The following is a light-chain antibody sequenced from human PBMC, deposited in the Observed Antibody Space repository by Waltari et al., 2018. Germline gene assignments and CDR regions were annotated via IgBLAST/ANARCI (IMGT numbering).Light chain of an antibody. CDR2: DVS. CDR3: SSYRRGATWV. V-gene: IGLV2-14*03. J-gene: IGLJ3*02. CDR1: SSEAGGYNY. Sequence: QSALTQPASVSGSPGQSITISCTGTSSEAGGYNYVSWYQQRPGKAPQLVIYDVSKRPSGVSNRFSASKSGNTASLTISGLQAEDEADYYCSSYRRGATWVFGGGTKLTVL.